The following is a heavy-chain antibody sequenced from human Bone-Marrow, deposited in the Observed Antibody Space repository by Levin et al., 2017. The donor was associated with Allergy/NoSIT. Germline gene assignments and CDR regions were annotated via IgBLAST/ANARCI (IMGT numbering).Heavy chain of an antibody. Sequence: GGSLRLSCAASGFTFSSYGMHWVRQAPGKGLEWVAVISYDGSNKYYADSVKGRFTISRDNSKNTLYLQMNSLRAEDTAVYYCAKDRRTGVVVIEGVDYWGQGTLVTVSS. CDR3: AKDRRTGVVVIEGVDY. CDR2: ISYDGSNK. CDR1: GFTFSSYG. J-gene: IGHJ4*02. D-gene: IGHD3-22*01. V-gene: IGHV3-30*18.